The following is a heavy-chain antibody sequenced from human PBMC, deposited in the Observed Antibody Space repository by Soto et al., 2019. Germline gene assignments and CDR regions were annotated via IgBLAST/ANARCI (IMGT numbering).Heavy chain of an antibody. Sequence: EVQLLDSGGGLVQPGGSLRLSCAASGFTFSSYAMSWVRQAPGKGLEWVSAISGSGDSTYYADSVKGRFTISRDNSTNTQYLQMNSLRAENTAVYYCATRKVGWYFDLWGRGTLVPVSS. J-gene: IGHJ2*01. CDR1: GFTFSSYA. CDR2: ISGSGDST. D-gene: IGHD1-26*01. V-gene: IGHV3-23*01. CDR3: ATRKVGWYFDL.